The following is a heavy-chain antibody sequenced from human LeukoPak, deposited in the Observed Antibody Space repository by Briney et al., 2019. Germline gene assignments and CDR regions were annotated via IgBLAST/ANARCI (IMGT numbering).Heavy chain of an antibody. V-gene: IGHV3-21*01. CDR2: ISSSSSYI. D-gene: IGHD1-26*01. Sequence: PGGSLRLSCAASGFTFSSYSMNWVRQAPGKGLEWVSSISSSSSYIYYADSVKGRFTISRDNAKNSLYLQMNGLRAEDTAVYYCARDLTVGATVRYFDYWGQGTLVTVSS. J-gene: IGHJ4*02. CDR3: ARDLTVGATVRYFDY. CDR1: GFTFSSYS.